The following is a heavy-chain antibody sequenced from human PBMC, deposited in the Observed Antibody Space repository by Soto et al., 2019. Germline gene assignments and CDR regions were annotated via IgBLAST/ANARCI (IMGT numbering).Heavy chain of an antibody. D-gene: IGHD2-2*01. CDR2: IYYSGST. V-gene: IGHV4-59*01. J-gene: IGHJ3*02. CDR3: ARETSSVVPAATDAFDI. Sequence: QVQLQESGPGLVKPSETLSLTCTVSGGSISSYYWSWIRQPPGKGLEWIGYIYYSGSTNYNPSLKSRVTISVDTSKNQFALKLSSVTAADTAVYYCARETSSVVPAATDAFDIWGQGTMVTVSS. CDR1: GGSISSYY.